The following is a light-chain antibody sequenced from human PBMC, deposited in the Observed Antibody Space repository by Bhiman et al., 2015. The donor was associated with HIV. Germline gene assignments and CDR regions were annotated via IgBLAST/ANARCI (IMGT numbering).Light chain of an antibody. CDR3: GTWDSTLSSVL. Sequence: QSVLTQPPSVSAPPGQKVTISCSGTTSNIGSNYVAWYQQLPGAAPKLLIYDNNIRPSGIPERFSGSKSGTSATLAITGLQTGDEADYYCGTWDSTLSSVLFGGGTKLTVL. J-gene: IGLJ2*01. CDR2: DNN. CDR1: TSNIGSNY. V-gene: IGLV1-51*01.